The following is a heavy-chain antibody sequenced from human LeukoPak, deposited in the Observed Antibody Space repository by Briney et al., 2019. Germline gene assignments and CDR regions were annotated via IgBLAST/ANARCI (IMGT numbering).Heavy chain of an antibody. CDR3: ARGPVEAVFGVSTED. J-gene: IGHJ6*02. CDR1: GYTFTSYD. Sequence: ASVKVSCKASGYTFTSYDINWVRQATGQGLEWMGWMNPSSGNTGYAQKFQGRVSMTRDTSISTAYMELSSLRSEDTAVYYCARGPVEAVFGVSTEDWGQGTTVTVSS. D-gene: IGHD3-10*02. V-gene: IGHV1-8*01. CDR2: MNPSSGNT.